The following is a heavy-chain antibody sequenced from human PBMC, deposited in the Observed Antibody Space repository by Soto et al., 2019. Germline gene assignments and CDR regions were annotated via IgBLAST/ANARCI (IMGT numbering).Heavy chain of an antibody. D-gene: IGHD2-15*01. CDR2: IWYDGSNK. CDR3: ARAAGGRRYCSGGSCYSSAFDI. V-gene: IGHV3-33*01. J-gene: IGHJ3*02. Sequence: QVQLVESGGGVVQPGRSLRLSCAASGFTFSSYGMHWVRQAPGKGLEWVAVIWYDGSNKYYADSVKGRFTISRDNSKNTLYLQMNSLRAEDTAVYYCARAAGGRRYCSGGSCYSSAFDIWGQGTMVTVSS. CDR1: GFTFSSYG.